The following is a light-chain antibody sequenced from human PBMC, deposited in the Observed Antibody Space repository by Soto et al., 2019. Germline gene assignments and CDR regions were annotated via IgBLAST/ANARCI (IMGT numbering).Light chain of an antibody. CDR3: QHYCDSPST. J-gene: IGKJ2*01. CDR2: GAS. V-gene: IGKV3-20*01. CDR1: QIFSSDY. Sequence: EVVLTQSPGTLSLSPGERATLSCRASQIFSSDYLAWYQHEPGQAPRLLIYGASTRAPHIPDRFSGSGSGKDFTLNISRLEPEDPAVYLCQHYCDSPSTFCQGTNLEIK.